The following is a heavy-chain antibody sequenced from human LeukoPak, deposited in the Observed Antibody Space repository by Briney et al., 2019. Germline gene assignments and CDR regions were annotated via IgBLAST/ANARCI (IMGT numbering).Heavy chain of an antibody. CDR3: ARVSDRSRNFDWLLFRAGWFDP. V-gene: IGHV1-18*01. D-gene: IGHD3-9*01. CDR2: ISAYNGNT. J-gene: IGHJ5*02. CDR1: GYTFTSYG. Sequence: GPVKVSCNASGYTFTSYGISWVRQAPGQGLEWMGWISAYNGNTNYAQKLQGRVTMTTDTSTRTAYMELRSLRSDDTAVYYCARVSDRSRNFDWLLFRAGWFDPWGQGTLVTVSS.